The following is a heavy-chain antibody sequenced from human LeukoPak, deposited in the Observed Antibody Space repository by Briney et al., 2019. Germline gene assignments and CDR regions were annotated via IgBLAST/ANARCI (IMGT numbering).Heavy chain of an antibody. V-gene: IGHV1-2*02. CDR3: ARGTGEGYTYGRYYFDY. CDR2: INPKSGGT. D-gene: IGHD5-18*01. J-gene: IGHJ4*02. CDR1: GYTFTGYY. Sequence: ASVKVSCKASGYTFTGYYMHWVRQAPGQGLEWMGWINPKSGGTNYAQNFQGRVTMTRDTSISTAYMELSRLRSDDTAVYYCARGTGEGYTYGRYYFDYWGQGTLVTVSS.